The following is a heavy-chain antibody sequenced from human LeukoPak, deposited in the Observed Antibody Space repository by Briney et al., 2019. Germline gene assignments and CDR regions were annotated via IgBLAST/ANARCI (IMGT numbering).Heavy chain of an antibody. CDR2: INSNSGGT. D-gene: IGHD3-22*01. V-gene: IGHV1-2*02. CDR1: GYTFTGYY. Sequence: ASVKVSCKASGYTFTGYYMHWVRQAPGQGLEWMGWINSNSGGTNYAQKFQGRVTMTRDTSISTAYMELSRLRSDDTAVYYCARDGDYYDSSGFSDYWGQGTLVTVSS. CDR3: ARDGDYYDSSGFSDY. J-gene: IGHJ4*02.